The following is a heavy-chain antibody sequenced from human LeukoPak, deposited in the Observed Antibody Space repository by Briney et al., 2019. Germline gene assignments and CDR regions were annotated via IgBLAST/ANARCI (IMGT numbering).Heavy chain of an antibody. V-gene: IGHV1-69*05. CDR2: TIPIFGTA. D-gene: IGHD3-16*01. CDR1: GGTLRSYA. Sequence: SVKVSCTASGGTLRSYAISWVRQAPGQGLEWMGGTIPIFGTATYAQRFQGRVTITTDESRSTAYMELNSLRSDDTAVYYCVREGEPQTFAYWGQGTLVTVSS. CDR3: VREGEPQTFAY. J-gene: IGHJ4*02.